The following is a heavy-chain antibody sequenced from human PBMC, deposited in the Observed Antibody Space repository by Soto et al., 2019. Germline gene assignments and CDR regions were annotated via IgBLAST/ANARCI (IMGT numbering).Heavy chain of an antibody. CDR1: GGSMIAYY. Sequence: QVQLQESGPRLEKPSETLSLTCTVSGGSMIAYYWNWMRQPPGKGLQWIGYTYYSGSTTYNPSLKTRVTIPVDSSTDQCSLTLYSVTPADSAVYYWARVRGTAGKRYFDYWGPGTLVTVSS. CDR3: ARVRGTAGKRYFDY. V-gene: IGHV4-59*01. J-gene: IGHJ4*02. D-gene: IGHD6-13*01. CDR2: TYYSGST.